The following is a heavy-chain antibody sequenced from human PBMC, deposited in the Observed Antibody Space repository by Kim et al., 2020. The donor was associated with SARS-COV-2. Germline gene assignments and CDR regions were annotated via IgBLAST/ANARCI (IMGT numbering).Heavy chain of an antibody. D-gene: IGHD6-6*01. J-gene: IGHJ4*02. CDR2: IRSKAYGGTT. Sequence: GGSLRLSCTASGFTFGDYAMSWFRQAPGKGLEWVGFIRSKAYGGTTEYAASVKGRFTISRDDSKSIAYLQMNSLKTEDTAVYYCWFIGYTAAARHWGQGTLVTVSS. CDR3: WFIGYTAAARH. V-gene: IGHV3-49*03. CDR1: GFTFGDYA.